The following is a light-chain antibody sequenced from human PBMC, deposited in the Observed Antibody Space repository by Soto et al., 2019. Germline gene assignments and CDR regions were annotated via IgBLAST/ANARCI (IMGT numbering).Light chain of an antibody. CDR2: GAS. CDR3: QQYNKWPPIT. J-gene: IGKJ4*01. CDR1: QSISSD. V-gene: IGKV3-15*01. Sequence: EIVMSQSPATLSVSPGGRGTLFCRASQSISSDLAWYQQKPGQAPRLLIYGASTRATGIPARFSGSGSGTEFTLTISSLQSEDFAVYYCQQYNKWPPITFGGGTKVDIK.